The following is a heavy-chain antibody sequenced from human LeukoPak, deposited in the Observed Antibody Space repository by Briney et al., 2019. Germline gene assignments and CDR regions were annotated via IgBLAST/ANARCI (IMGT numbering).Heavy chain of an antibody. CDR1: GFTFSRNG. Sequence: GGSLRLSCAASGFTFSRNGMHWVRQAPGKGLEWVAVISYDKSDKYCADSVKGRFTISRDNSKNTLYLQMNSLRAEDTAVYYCARDIESGYFDYWGQGTLVTVSS. D-gene: IGHD3-16*02. J-gene: IGHJ4*02. V-gene: IGHV3-33*01. CDR2: ISYDKSDK. CDR3: ARDIESGYFDY.